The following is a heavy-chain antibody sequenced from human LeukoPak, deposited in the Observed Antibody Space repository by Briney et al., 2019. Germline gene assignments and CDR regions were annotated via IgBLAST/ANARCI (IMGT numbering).Heavy chain of an antibody. CDR2: IYTSRSS. CDR1: GHSIRSYY. J-gene: IGHJ5*02. Sequence: SDTLSLTCTVSGHSIRSYYRRWIRQPAGKGLEWMGRIYTSRSSNHNTSLQSRVTMSLDTTKNHISLKLSSVTSAGNAVLYCAGDKAGYSSGWYDNWFDPWGQGTLVTVSS. CDR3: AGDKAGYSSGWYDNWFDP. V-gene: IGHV4-4*07. D-gene: IGHD6-19*01.